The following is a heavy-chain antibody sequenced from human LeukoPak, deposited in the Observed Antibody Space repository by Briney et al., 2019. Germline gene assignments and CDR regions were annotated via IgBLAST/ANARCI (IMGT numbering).Heavy chain of an antibody. J-gene: IGHJ4*02. V-gene: IGHV3-23*01. Sequence: GGSLRLSCAASGFTFNDYAMTWVRQAPGKGLEWVSSISRSGDDTYYGDSVKGRFTISRDNSKNTLSLQMNSLRAEDTAVYYCARAHYNWNEPPFDSWGQGTLVTVSS. D-gene: IGHD1-20*01. CDR1: GFTFNDYA. CDR3: ARAHYNWNEPPFDS. CDR2: ISRSGDDT.